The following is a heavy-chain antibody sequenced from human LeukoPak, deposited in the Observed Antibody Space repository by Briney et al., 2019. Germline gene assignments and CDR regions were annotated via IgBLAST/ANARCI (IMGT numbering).Heavy chain of an antibody. Sequence: GGSLRLSCAASGFIFSDSAVHWVRQASGKGLERVGRIRSKESTFATAYAASVKGRFTISRGDSRNTAYLQMNSLKTEDTAVYYCTRNAELERRGEFDYWGQGTLVTVSS. CDR1: GFIFSDSA. CDR2: IRSKESTFAT. D-gene: IGHD1-1*01. V-gene: IGHV3-73*01. CDR3: TRNAELERRGEFDY. J-gene: IGHJ4*02.